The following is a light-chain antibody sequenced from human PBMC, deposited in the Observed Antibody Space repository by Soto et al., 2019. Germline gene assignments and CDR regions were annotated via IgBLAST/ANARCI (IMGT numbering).Light chain of an antibody. J-gene: IGLJ1*01. Sequence: QSALTQPASVSGSPGQSITISCSGTSSDVGAYNRVSWYQQHSGQAPKLMIYEVSNRPSGVSNRFSGSKSGNTASLTISGLQAEDEADYHCLSYTTSSSYVFGTGTKLTVL. CDR2: EVS. CDR3: LSYTTSSSYV. CDR1: SSDVGAYNR. V-gene: IGLV2-14*01.